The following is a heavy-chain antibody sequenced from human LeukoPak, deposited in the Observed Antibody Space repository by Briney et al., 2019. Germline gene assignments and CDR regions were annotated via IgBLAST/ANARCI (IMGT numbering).Heavy chain of an antibody. CDR3: ARDSSSIWPEYNWFDP. J-gene: IGHJ5*02. V-gene: IGHV1-18*01. Sequence: ASVKVSCKASGYTFTNYGIIWVRQAPGQGLEWMGWISAYNGNTNYAQNLQGRVTMTTDTSTSTAYMELRSLGSDDTAVYYCARDSSSIWPEYNWFDPWGQGTLVTVSS. D-gene: IGHD6-13*01. CDR1: GYTFTNYG. CDR2: ISAYNGNT.